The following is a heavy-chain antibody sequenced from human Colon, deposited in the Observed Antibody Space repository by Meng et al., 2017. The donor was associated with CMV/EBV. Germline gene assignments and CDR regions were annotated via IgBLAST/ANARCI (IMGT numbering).Heavy chain of an antibody. CDR1: GFTFDDYT. CDR3: AKGTAATTVPDFDS. D-gene: IGHD4-17*01. CDR2: VSWDGGST. J-gene: IGHJ4*02. Sequence: GGSLRLSCAASGFTFDDYTMNWVRHALGKGLEWVAVVSWDGGSTRYAESVRGRFTISRDNSKNLLVLQLNSLRSDDSALYYCAKGTAATTVPDFDSWGQGTLVTVSS. V-gene: IGHV3-43*01.